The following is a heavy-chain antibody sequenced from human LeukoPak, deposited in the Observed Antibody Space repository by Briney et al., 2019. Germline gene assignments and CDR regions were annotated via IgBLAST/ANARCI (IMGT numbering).Heavy chain of an antibody. D-gene: IGHD3-10*01. J-gene: IGHJ4*02. Sequence: PGGSLRLSCAASGFTFSSYAMHWVRQAPGKGLEWVAVISYDGSNKYYADSVKGRFTISRDNSKNTLYLQMNSLRAEDTAVYYCAKDRSLTTSREVRGPYSDYWGQGTLVTVSS. CDR1: GFTFSSYA. CDR2: ISYDGSNK. V-gene: IGHV3-30-3*01. CDR3: AKDRSLTTSREVRGPYSDY.